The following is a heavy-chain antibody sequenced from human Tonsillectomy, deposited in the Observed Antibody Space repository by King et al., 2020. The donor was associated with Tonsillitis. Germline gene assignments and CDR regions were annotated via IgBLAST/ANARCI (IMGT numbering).Heavy chain of an antibody. Sequence: VQLPQWGAGLLKPSETLSLTCAVYGGSISGYYWSWIRQPPGKGLEWIGEINHSGSTNYNPSLKSRVSISVDTSKNQFSLKLTSVAAADTAVYYCARLTTDVPGYYYYYYYMDVWGKGTTVTVSS. V-gene: IGHV4-34*01. J-gene: IGHJ6*03. D-gene: IGHD1-1*01. CDR1: GGSISGYY. CDR3: ARLTTDVPGYYYYYYYMDV. CDR2: INHSGST.